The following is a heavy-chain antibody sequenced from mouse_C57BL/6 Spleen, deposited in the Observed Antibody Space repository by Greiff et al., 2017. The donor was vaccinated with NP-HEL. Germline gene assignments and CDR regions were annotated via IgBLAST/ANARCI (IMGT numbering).Heavy chain of an antibody. CDR1: GYAFSSYW. V-gene: IGHV1-80*01. J-gene: IGHJ1*03. CDR3: ARGGLLQGYWYFDV. D-gene: IGHD2-3*01. CDR2: IYPGDGDT. Sequence: QVHVKQSGAELVKPGASVKISCKASGYAFSSYWMNWVKQRPGKGLEWIGQIYPGDGDTNYNGKFKGKATLTADKSSSTAYMQLSSLTSEDSAVYFCARGGLLQGYWYFDVWGTGTTVTVSS.